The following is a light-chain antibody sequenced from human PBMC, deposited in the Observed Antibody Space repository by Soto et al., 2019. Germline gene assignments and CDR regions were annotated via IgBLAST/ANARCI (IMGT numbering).Light chain of an antibody. Sequence: DIQMTQPPSSLSASVGDRVIITCRTSQSISNYLNWYQHKPGKAPKVLISVASNLQSGVPSRFSGSGSGTVFTLTISSLQPEDFATYFCQQSYTLSPLTFGGGTKVDIK. V-gene: IGKV1-39*01. J-gene: IGKJ4*01. CDR1: QSISNY. CDR2: VAS. CDR3: QQSYTLSPLT.